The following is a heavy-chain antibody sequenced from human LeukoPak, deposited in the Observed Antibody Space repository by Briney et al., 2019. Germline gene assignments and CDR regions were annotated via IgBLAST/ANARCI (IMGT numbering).Heavy chain of an antibody. CDR2: IIPIFGTA. D-gene: IGHD3-22*01. CDR3: ARSRITMISGNYFDY. Sequence: GASVKVSCKASGGTFSSSSISWVRQAPGQGLEWMGGIIPIFGTANYAQKFQGRVTITADESTRTAYMKLSSLRSEDTAVYYCARSRITMISGNYFDYCGQGTLVTVSS. CDR1: GGTFSSSS. J-gene: IGHJ4*02. V-gene: IGHV1-69*13.